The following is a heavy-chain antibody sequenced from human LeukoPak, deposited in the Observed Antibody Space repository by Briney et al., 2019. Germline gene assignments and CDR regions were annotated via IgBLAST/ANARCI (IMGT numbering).Heavy chain of an antibody. D-gene: IGHD5-24*01. V-gene: IGHV4-39*01. CDR3: ARHRSKWLQSSFDY. J-gene: IGHJ4*02. Sequence: SETLSLTCAVSGGSINSSSYYWGWIRQPPGKGLEWIGSIFYSGNTYDNPSLKSRVTISVDTSKNQFSLKLNSVTAADAAVYYCARHRSKWLQSSFDYWGQGTPVTVSS. CDR2: IFYSGNT. CDR1: GGSINSSSYY.